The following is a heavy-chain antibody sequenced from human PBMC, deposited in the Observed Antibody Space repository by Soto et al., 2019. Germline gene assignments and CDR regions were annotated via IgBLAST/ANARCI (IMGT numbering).Heavy chain of an antibody. CDR1: GFTFSNAW. D-gene: IGHD7-27*01. CDR2: IKTKTDGGTT. V-gene: IGHV3-15*01. J-gene: IGHJ4*02. Sequence: EVQLVQSGGGLVKPGGSLRLSCAASGFTFSNAWMTWVRQAPGKGLEWVGLIKTKTDGGTTDYAAPVKGRFTISRDDSKNTLYLQMNSLKTEDTAVYYCTSTLGYWGQGTLVTVSS. CDR3: TSTLGY.